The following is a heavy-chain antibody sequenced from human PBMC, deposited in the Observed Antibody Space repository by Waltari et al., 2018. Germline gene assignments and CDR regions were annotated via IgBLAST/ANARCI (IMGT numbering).Heavy chain of an antibody. V-gene: IGHV4-61*02. CDR3: ARSDSSGWYSFAFDI. D-gene: IGHD6-19*01. CDR2: IYTGGST. Sequence: QVQLQESGPGLVKPSQTLSLTCTVSGGSISSGDYYWSWIRQPPGKGLEWIGRIYTGGSTNYNPSLESRVTISLDTSKNQFSLKLSSVTAADTAVYYCARSDSSGWYSFAFDIWGQGTMVTVSS. CDR1: GGSISSGDYY. J-gene: IGHJ3*02.